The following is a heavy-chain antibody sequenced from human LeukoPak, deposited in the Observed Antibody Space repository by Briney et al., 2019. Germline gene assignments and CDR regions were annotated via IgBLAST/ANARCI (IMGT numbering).Heavy chain of an antibody. Sequence: GGSLRLSCAGSGFTFSSYWMSWVRQAPGKGLEWVANIKQDGSEKYYVDSVKGRFTISRDNAKNSLYLQMNSLRAEDTAVYYCATDLSYSSSSYYYYYGMDVWGQGTTVTVSS. D-gene: IGHD6-6*01. CDR1: GFTFSSYW. CDR3: ATDLSYSSSSYYYYYGMDV. J-gene: IGHJ6*02. V-gene: IGHV3-7*01. CDR2: IKQDGSEK.